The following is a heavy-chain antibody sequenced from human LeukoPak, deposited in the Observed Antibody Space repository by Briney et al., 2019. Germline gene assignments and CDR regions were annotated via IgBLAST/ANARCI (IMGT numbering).Heavy chain of an antibody. CDR2: ISSGGST. CDR3: GRDLIGTAASWDS. J-gene: IGHJ4*02. CDR1: GFTFNNYA. V-gene: IGHV3-53*01. Sequence: PGGSLRLSCAASGFTFNNYAMSWVRQAPGKGLEWVSVISSGGSTYYADPVKGRFTISRDNSKNTLYLQMNSLRVEDTAVYYCGRDLIGTAASWDSWGQGTLVTVSS. D-gene: IGHD6-25*01.